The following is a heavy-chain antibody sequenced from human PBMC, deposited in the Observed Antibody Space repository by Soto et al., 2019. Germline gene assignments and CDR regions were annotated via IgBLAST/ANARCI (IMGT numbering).Heavy chain of an antibody. CDR1: GFTVSSNY. J-gene: IGHJ3*02. V-gene: IGHV3-66*01. CDR2: IYSGGST. CDR3: AIDLDAMTAIAFDI. Sequence: GGSLRLSCAASGFTVSSNYMSWVRQAPGKGLEWVSVIYSGGSTYYADSVKGRFTISRDNSKNTLYLQMNSLRAEDTAVYYCAIDLDAMTAIAFDIWGQGTMVTVSS.